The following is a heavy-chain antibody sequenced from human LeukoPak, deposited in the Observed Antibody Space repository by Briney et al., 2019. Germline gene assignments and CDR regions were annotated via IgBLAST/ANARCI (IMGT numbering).Heavy chain of an antibody. V-gene: IGHV4-4*08. CDR1: GGSISSYY. D-gene: IGHD3-22*01. J-gene: IGHJ3*02. CDR2: IYTSGST. Sequence: SETLSLTCTVSGGSISSYYWSWIRQPPGKGLEWIGRIYTSGSTNYNPSLKSRVTISLDTSKNQFSLRLSSVTAADTAVYYCARDGNYYDSSGYSYDAFDIWGQGTMVTVSS. CDR3: ARDGNYYDSSGYSYDAFDI.